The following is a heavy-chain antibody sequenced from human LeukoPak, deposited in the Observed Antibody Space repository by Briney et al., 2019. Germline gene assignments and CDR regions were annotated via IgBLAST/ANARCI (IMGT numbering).Heavy chain of an antibody. J-gene: IGHJ4*02. CDR1: GFTFSSFG. D-gene: IGHD3-9*01. CDR3: AKGDYDILSYFDY. V-gene: IGHV3-30*02. CDR2: IRYDGSNK. Sequence: GGSLRLSCAASGFTFSSFGMHWVRQAPGKGLEWVAFIRYDGSNKYYADSVKGRFTISRDNSKNTLYLQMNSLSAEDTAVYYCAKGDYDILSYFDYWGQGTLVTVSS.